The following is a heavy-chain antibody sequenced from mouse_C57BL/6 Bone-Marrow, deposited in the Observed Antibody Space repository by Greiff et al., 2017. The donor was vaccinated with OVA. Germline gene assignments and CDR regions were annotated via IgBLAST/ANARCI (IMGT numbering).Heavy chain of an antibody. Sequence: QVQLQQYGAELLKPGASVKISCKASGYAFSSNWMNRVKQRPGRGLEGIGQLYPGDGDTNYNGKFKGKATLTADKSSSTAYMQLSSLTSEDSAVYFCARERRLRGFDNWGRGTTLTVSS. V-gene: IGHV1-80*01. CDR2: LYPGDGDT. CDR1: GYAFSSNW. J-gene: IGHJ2*01. CDR3: ARERRLRGFDN.